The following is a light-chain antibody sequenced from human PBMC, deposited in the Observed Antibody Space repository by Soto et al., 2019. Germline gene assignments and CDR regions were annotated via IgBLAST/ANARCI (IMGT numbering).Light chain of an antibody. CDR2: EGT. CDR1: SSDVGTYGL. CDR3: CSYAGFSTLV. J-gene: IGLJ3*02. V-gene: IGLV2-23*01. Sequence: QSALTQPASVSGSPGQSVTISCTGSSSDVGTYGLVSWYQQHPGKAPKILIYEGTKRPSGVSNRFSGSKSGNTASLTISGLQAEDEADYFCCSYAGFSTLVFGGGTKLTVL.